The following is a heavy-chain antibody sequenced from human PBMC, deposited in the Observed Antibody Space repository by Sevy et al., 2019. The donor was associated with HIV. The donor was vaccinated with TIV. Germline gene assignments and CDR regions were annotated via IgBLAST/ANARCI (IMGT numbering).Heavy chain of an antibody. D-gene: IGHD1-26*01. CDR3: AGEDAWGRGYS. CDR2: IYYNGHI. V-gene: IGHV4-59*08. J-gene: IGHJ4*02. CDR1: GGSITSLY. Sequence: SETLSLTCTVSGGSITSLYWNWIRQPPGKGLEWIANIYYNGHINYDPSLKSRVTLSLDTSKNQFSLRLSSVTAADTAMYYCAGEDAWGRGYSWGQGTLVTVSS.